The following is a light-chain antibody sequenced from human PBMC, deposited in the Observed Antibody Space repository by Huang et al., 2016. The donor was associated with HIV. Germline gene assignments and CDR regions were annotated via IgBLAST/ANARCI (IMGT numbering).Light chain of an antibody. V-gene: IGKV1-39*01. J-gene: IGKJ1*01. CDR3: QQSFSIPRT. CDR2: AAS. Sequence: DIQMTQSHSSLSASVGDRVTFSCRASQNISKSLNWYHQKPGKATKLVIYAASNLHVGVPSRFCGVGSGPLFTLSIRRLQPEDFGTYFCQQSFSIPRTFGRGTKVEV. CDR1: QNISKS.